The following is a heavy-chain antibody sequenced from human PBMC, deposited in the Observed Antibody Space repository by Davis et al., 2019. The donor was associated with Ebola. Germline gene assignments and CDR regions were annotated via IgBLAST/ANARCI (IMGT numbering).Heavy chain of an antibody. J-gene: IGHJ4*02. CDR2: IKQDGSEK. Sequence: GESLKISCAASGFTFSSDWMSWVRQAPGKGLEWVANIKQDGSEKYYVDSVKGRFTISRDNAKNSLYLQMNSLRAEDTAVYYCAREMGIAVSWGQGTLVTVSS. CDR3: AREMGIAVS. CDR1: GFTFSSDW. D-gene: IGHD6-19*01. V-gene: IGHV3-7*03.